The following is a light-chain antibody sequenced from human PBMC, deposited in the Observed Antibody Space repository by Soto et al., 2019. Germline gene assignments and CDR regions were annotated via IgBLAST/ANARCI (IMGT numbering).Light chain of an antibody. CDR2: GAS. CDR3: QQYYSIPFT. Sequence: DIVMTQSPDALAVSLGERASVNCKSSQSVLYSSNNKNYLAWYQQKPGHPPKLLIYGASFRPSGVPDRFSGSGSGTDFTLTISSLQAEDVAVYYCQQYYSIPFTFGQGTRLEIK. J-gene: IGKJ5*01. CDR1: QSVLYSSNNKNY. V-gene: IGKV4-1*01.